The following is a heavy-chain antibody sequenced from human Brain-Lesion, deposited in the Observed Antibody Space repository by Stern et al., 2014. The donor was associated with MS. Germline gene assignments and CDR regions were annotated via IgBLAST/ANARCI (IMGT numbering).Heavy chain of an antibody. CDR2: IYYSGAT. CDR3: ARDWSGSSIHLAPAYGGHIRFDP. J-gene: IGHJ5*02. CDR1: GDSISSGCYY. V-gene: IGHV4-31*03. D-gene: IGHD5-18*01. Sequence: QLQLQESGPGLVKPSQTLSLTCTVSGDSISSGCYYWSWLRQHPGKGLEWIGYIYYSGATFYNPSPKSRVSISLDTSKNQFSLRLSSVTAADTAVYYCARDWSGSSIHLAPAYGGHIRFDPWGQGTLVTVSS.